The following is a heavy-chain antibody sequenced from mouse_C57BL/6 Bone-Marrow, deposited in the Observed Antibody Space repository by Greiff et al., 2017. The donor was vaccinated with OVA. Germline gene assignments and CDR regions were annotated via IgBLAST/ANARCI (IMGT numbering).Heavy chain of an antibody. Sequence: DVMLVESGGGLVKPGGSLKLSCAASGFTFSSYTMSWVRQTPEKRLEWVATISGGGGNTYYPDSVKGRFTISRDNAKNTLYLQMSSLRSEDTALYYCARPDTTVVRDYYAMDYWGQGTSVTVSS. V-gene: IGHV5-9*01. CDR2: ISGGGGNT. J-gene: IGHJ4*01. CDR3: ARPDTTVVRDYYAMDY. CDR1: GFTFSSYT. D-gene: IGHD1-1*01.